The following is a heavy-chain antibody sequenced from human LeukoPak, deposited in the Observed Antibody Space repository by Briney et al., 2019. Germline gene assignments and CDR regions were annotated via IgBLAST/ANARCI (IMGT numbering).Heavy chain of an antibody. CDR1: GGSISSYY. CDR2: IYYSGST. V-gene: IGHV4-59*01. D-gene: IGHD4-23*01. CDR3: ARVLKNHGGNIGWAYYYYYMDV. J-gene: IGHJ6*03. Sequence: SETLSLTCTVSGGSISSYYWSWIRQPPGKGLEWIGYIYYSGSTNYNPSLKSRVTISVDTSKNQFSLKLSSVTAADTAVYYCARVLKNHGGNIGWAYYYYYMDVWGEGTTVTISS.